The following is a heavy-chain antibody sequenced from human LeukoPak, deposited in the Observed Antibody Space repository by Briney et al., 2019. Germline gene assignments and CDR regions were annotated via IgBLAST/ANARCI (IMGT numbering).Heavy chain of an antibody. V-gene: IGHV1-2*02. J-gene: IGHJ4*02. CDR2: INLNSGGT. CDR1: GYTFTGYY. Sequence: ASVKVSCKASGYTFTGYYIHWVRQAPGKGLEWMGWINLNSGGTNYVQKFQGRVTMTTDTSTRTAYMELRSLRSDDTAVYYCARDISLVYSRSSVGFPDYWGQGTLVTVSS. CDR3: ARDISLVYSRSSVGFPDY. D-gene: IGHD6-6*01.